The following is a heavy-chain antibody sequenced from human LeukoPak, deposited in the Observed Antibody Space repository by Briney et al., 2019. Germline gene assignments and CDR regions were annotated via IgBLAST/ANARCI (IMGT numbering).Heavy chain of an antibody. CDR1: GYTFSSYG. CDR3: ARVGPHREMATTRYHFDY. D-gene: IGHD5-24*01. CDR2: ISGYNGNT. J-gene: IGHJ4*02. V-gene: IGHV1-18*01. Sequence: ASVTVSCKASGYTFSSYGISWVRQAPGQGLEWMGWISGYNGNTKYAQKLQGRVTMTTDTSTSTAYMELRSLRSDDTAVYYCARVGPHREMATTRYHFDYWGQGTLVTVSS.